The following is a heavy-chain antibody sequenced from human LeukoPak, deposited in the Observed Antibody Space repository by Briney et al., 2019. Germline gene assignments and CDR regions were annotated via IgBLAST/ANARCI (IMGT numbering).Heavy chain of an antibody. CDR3: AKGTVWWYYFDY. D-gene: IGHD2-8*02. V-gene: IGHV3-30*18. J-gene: IGHJ4*02. CDR1: GVTLSPYG. Sequence: QAGMSLRLSCAASGVTLSPYGMHWVRQAPGKGLEWVAVIPYEGGTQHYADSVKGRLTISRDNSKNTLYLQMNSLRAEDTAVYYCAKGTVWWYYFDYWGQGTLVTVSS. CDR2: IPYEGGTQ.